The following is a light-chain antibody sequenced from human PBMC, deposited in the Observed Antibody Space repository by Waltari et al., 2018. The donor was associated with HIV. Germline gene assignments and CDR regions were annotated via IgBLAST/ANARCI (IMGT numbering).Light chain of an antibody. Sequence: QSALTQPASVSGSPGQSITISCTGTSTDVGGYNYVSWYQHHPVKAPKVMNYEVRKRPSGVSNRFAVSKASNTASLTSSGLQAEDEADYCCSSYTSSTTWVFGGGTKLTVL. V-gene: IGLV2-14*01. CDR2: EVR. CDR3: SSYTSSTTWV. J-gene: IGLJ3*02. CDR1: STDVGGYNY.